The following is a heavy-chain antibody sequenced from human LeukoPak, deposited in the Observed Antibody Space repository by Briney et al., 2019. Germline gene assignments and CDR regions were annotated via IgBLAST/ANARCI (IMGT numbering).Heavy chain of an antibody. CDR1: GGSIWSNSYY. CDR3: ARTSGYLSFWFDP. V-gene: IGHV4-39*01. J-gene: IGHJ5*02. D-gene: IGHD6-25*01. Sequence: PSETLSLTCIVSGGSIWSNSYYWGWIRQPPGKGLEWIGSIFYSGTTYYNPSLKSRVTISVDTSKNQFSLKLSSVTAADTAVYYCARTSGYLSFWFDPWGQGTLVTVSS. CDR2: IFYSGTT.